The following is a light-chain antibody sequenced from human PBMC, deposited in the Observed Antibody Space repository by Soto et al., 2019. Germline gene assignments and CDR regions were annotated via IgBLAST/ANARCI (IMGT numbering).Light chain of an antibody. CDR2: GAS. J-gene: IGKJ4*01. CDR1: QSVSSN. Sequence: EILMTQSPATLSVSPGERATLSCRASQSVSSNLAWYQHKPGQAPRLLIYGASTRATGFPARFSGSGSGTEFTLTISSLQSEDFAVYYCQQYKNWPLTFGGGTKVVIK. CDR3: QQYKNWPLT. V-gene: IGKV3-15*01.